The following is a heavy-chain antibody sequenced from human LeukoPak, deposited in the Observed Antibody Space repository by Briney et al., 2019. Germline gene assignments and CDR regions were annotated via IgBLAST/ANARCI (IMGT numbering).Heavy chain of an antibody. J-gene: IGHJ4*02. CDR1: GFTFSSHV. CDR2: ISHDGSSE. D-gene: IGHD3-10*01. V-gene: IGHV3-30-3*01. Sequence: PGRSLRLSCAASGFTFSSHVIHWVRQAPGKGLEWVAVISHDGSSEFYGDSVKGRFTIFRDNSKNTLYLQMNSLRTEDTAVYYCARVPYVSGTFDYWGQGTLVTVSS. CDR3: ARVPYVSGTFDY.